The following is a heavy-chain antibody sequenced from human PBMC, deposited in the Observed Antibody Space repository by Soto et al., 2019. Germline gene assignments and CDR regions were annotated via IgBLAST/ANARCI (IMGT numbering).Heavy chain of an antibody. CDR3: AREMRDTVTTFDC. CDR1: GGSISSGDYY. V-gene: IGHV4-30-4*01. J-gene: IGHJ4*02. Sequence: QVQLQESGPGLVKPSQTLPLTCTVSGGSISSGDYYWIWIRQPPGKGLEWIGYIYKTGSTDYNPCLKSRVNISVDMSKTQFSLNLWSVTAADTAVYYCAREMRDTVTTFDCWGQGTLVSVSS. D-gene: IGHD4-17*01. CDR2: IYKTGST.